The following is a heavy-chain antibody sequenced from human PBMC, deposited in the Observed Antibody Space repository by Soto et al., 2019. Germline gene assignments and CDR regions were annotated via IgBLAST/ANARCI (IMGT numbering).Heavy chain of an antibody. D-gene: IGHD3-3*01. V-gene: IGHV1-24*01. CDR1: GYTLTEFS. Sequence: ASAKASCKVSGYTLTEFSMHWARQDPGKGLEWMGGFDPEDGETIYAQKFQGRVTMTEDTSTDTAYMELSSLRSEDTAGYYCATDGRFQRRINYYDFWSGPEGPYYYYGMDVWGQGTTVTVSS. J-gene: IGHJ6*02. CDR3: ATDGRFQRRINYYDFWSGPEGPYYYYGMDV. CDR2: FDPEDGET.